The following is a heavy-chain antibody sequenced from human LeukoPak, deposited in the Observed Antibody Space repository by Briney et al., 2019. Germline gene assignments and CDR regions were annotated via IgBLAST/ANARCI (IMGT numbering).Heavy chain of an antibody. CDR1: GGSFSGDY. J-gene: IGHJ5*02. CDR2: INHSGST. CDR3: ARDSGTTGEVKFDP. D-gene: IGHD3-10*01. Sequence: PSETLSLTCAVYGGSFSGDYWGWIPHPPGKGLGWIGEINHSGSTNYNPSLKSRVTISVDTSKNQFSLKLSSVTAADTAVYYCARDSGTTGEVKFDPWGQGTLVTVSS. V-gene: IGHV4-34*01.